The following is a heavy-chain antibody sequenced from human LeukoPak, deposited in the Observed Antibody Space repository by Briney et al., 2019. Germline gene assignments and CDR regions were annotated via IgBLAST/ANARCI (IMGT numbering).Heavy chain of an antibody. D-gene: IGHD6-13*01. CDR1: GFTFSSYW. Sequence: PGGSLRLSCAGSGFTFSSYWMHWVRQAPGKGLVWVSRISSDGSSTNYADSVKGRFTISRDNAKNPLYLQMNSLRADDTAVYYCVRGGSSWYGFDYWGQGTLVTVSS. CDR2: ISSDGSST. J-gene: IGHJ4*02. CDR3: VRGGSSWYGFDY. V-gene: IGHV3-74*01.